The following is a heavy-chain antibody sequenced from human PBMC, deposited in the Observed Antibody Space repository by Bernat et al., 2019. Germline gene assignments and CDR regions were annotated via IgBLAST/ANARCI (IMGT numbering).Heavy chain of an antibody. CDR3: ARDLAFGIPDY. Sequence: EVQLVESGGGLVQPGGSLRLSCAASGFTFSSYWMSWVRQAPGKGLEWVANIKQDGSEKYYVDSVKGRITISRDNAKNSLYLQMNSLRAEDTAVYYCARDLAFGIPDYWGQGTLVTVSS. CDR2: IKQDGSEK. J-gene: IGHJ4*02. CDR1: GFTFSSYW. D-gene: IGHD3-16*01. V-gene: IGHV3-7*03.